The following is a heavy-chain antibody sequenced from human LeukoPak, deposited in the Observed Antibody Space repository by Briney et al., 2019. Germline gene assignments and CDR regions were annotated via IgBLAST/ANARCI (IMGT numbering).Heavy chain of an antibody. J-gene: IGHJ4*02. CDR1: GFTFSSYG. D-gene: IGHD3-22*01. CDR2: ISYDGSNQ. V-gene: IGHV3-30*18. CDR3: AKDLFLYGSSGYPRCPDY. Sequence: GRSLRLSCAASGFTFSSYGIHWVRQAPGKGLEWVAVISYDGSNQYHADSVKGRFTISRDNSKNTLYLQMNSLRAEDSAVYYCAKDLFLYGSSGYPRCPDYWGQGTLVTVSP.